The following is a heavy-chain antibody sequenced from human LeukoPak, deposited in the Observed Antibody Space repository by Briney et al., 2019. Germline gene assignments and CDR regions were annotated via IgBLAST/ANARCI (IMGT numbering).Heavy chain of an antibody. V-gene: IGHV4-39*01. CDR3: ASRGKYCSSTSCYAQRKYNWFDP. Sequence: PSETLSLTCAVSGGSISSSNYYWGWIRQPPGKGLEWIANFYYSQSTYYSPSLKSRLTISVDTSKNQFSLKLSSVTAADTAVYYCASRGKYCSSTSCYAQRKYNWFDPWGQGTLVTVSS. D-gene: IGHD2-2*01. CDR2: FYYSQST. CDR1: GGSISSSNYY. J-gene: IGHJ5*02.